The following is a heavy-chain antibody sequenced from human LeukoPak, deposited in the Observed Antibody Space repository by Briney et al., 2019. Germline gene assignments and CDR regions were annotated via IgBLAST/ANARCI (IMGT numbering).Heavy chain of an antibody. CDR3: ARDTYRFFDL. V-gene: IGHV3-7*01. CDR1: GFTFSSYW. J-gene: IGHJ2*01. CDR2: IKEDGSDK. Sequence: GGSLRLSCGASGFTFSSYWMNWARQAPGKGLEWVADIKEDGSDKYSVDSVKGRFTISRDNTKNPLYLHMDSLRAEDTAVYYCARDTYRFFDLWGRGTLVTVSS.